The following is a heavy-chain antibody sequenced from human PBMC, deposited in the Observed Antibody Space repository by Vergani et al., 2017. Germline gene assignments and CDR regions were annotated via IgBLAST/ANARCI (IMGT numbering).Heavy chain of an antibody. D-gene: IGHD3-10*01. V-gene: IGHV1-69*01. J-gene: IGHJ6*02. CDR3: ARGQRKILWLGELSTEMWDDYYYGMDV. CDR2: IIPIFGTA. CDR1: GGTFSSYA. Sequence: QVQLVQCGAEVKKPGSSVKVSCKASGGTFSSYAISCVRQAPGQGLEWMGGIIPIFGTANYAQKFQGRVTITADESTSTAYMELSSLRSEDTAVYYCARGQRKILWLGELSTEMWDDYYYGMDVWGQGTTVTVSS.